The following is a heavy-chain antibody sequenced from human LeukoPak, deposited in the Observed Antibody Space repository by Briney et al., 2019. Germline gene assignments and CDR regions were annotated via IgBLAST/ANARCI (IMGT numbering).Heavy chain of an antibody. J-gene: IGHJ4*02. D-gene: IGHD3-22*01. CDR2: INPYSGDT. V-gene: IGHV1-2*02. CDR1: GYTFTDYY. Sequence: SVKLSCRASGYTFTDYYMHWVRQAPGPGLEWMGWINPYSGDTNYAQKFQGRVTMTRDTSISTAYMELSRLRSDDTAVYYCARSSYDSSLRIDDFWGQGTLVTVSS. CDR3: ARSSYDSSLRIDDF.